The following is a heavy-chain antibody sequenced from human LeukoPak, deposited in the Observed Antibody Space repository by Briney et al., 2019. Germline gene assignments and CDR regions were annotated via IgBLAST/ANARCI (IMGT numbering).Heavy chain of an antibody. Sequence: GGSLRLSFAASGFSFIDSWMSWVRQAPGKGLELVASIQQKAIEKYYVDSVKAPFTISRDNAKNSLDLQMNSLAAENTGVSYCATGRDGKDYWGQGTLVTVSS. CDR1: GFSFIDSW. J-gene: IGHJ4*02. CDR3: ATGRDGKDY. V-gene: IGHV3-7*03. D-gene: IGHD1-1*01. CDR2: IQQKAIEK.